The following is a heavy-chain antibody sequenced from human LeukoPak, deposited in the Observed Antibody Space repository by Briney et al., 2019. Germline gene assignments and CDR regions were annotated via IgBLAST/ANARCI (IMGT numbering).Heavy chain of an antibody. CDR3: ARSHGPDYYYGMDV. J-gene: IGHJ6*02. Sequence: GRSLRLSCAASGFTFSSYAMHWVRQAPGKGLEWVAVISYDGSNKYYADSVKGRFTISRDNSKNTLYLQMNSLRAEDTAVYYCARSHGPDYYYGMDVWGQGTTVSVSS. CDR2: ISYDGSNK. V-gene: IGHV3-30-3*01. CDR1: GFTFSSYA. D-gene: IGHD4-17*01.